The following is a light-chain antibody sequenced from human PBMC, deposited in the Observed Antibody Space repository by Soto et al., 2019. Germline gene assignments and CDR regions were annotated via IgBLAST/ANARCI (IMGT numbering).Light chain of an antibody. CDR2: GAS. CDR3: QQYGRSPFT. V-gene: IGKV3-20*01. Sequence: EIVLTQSPGTLSLSPGERATLSCRASQSVSSNNLAWYQQRPGQAPRVVIYGASTRATGIPERFSGSWSGTDFTLTISRLEPEDFAVYYGQQYGRSPFTFGPGTKVDIK. J-gene: IGKJ3*01. CDR1: QSVSSNN.